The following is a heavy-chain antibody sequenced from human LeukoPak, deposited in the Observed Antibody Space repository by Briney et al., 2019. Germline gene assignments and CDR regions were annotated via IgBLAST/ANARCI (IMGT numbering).Heavy chain of an antibody. CDR1: GFTISGYW. CDR3: ARAGVFATTRHFDF. Sequence: PGGSLTLSCAGSGFTISGYWMAWVRQAPGKGLEWVANIHQHGTEKYYVGSVKGRFTVSRDNAKNSLFLQMNSLRTEDTAVYYYARAGVFATTRHFDFWGQGTLVTVSS. J-gene: IGHJ4*02. V-gene: IGHV3-7*01. D-gene: IGHD3-10*01. CDR2: IHQHGTEK.